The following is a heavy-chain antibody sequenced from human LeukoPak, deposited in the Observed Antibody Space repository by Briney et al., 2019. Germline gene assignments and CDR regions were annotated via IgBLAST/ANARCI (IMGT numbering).Heavy chain of an antibody. D-gene: IGHD2-8*01. J-gene: IGHJ4*02. CDR3: AREDYCTNGVCLDY. CDR1: GFTFSSYW. Sequence: GGSLRLSCAASGFTFSSYWMSWVRQAPGKGLEWVANIKQDGSEKYYVDSVKGRFTISRDNAKNSLYLQMNSLRAEDTAVYYCAREDYCTNGVCLDYWGQGTLVTDSS. CDR2: IKQDGSEK. V-gene: IGHV3-7*01.